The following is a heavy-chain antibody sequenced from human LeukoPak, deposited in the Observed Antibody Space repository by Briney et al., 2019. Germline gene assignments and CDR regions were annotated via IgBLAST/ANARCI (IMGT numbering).Heavy chain of an antibody. CDR3: AKNAAAADPNYYYYGMDV. CDR1: GFTFSSYG. CDR2: ISYDGSNK. V-gene: IGHV3-30*18. D-gene: IGHD6-13*01. Sequence: GRSLRLSCAASGFTFSSYGMHRVRQAPGKGLEWVAVISYDGSNKYYADSVKGRFTISRDNSKNTLYLQMNSLRAEDTAVYYCAKNAAAADPNYYYYGMDVWGKGTTVTVSS. J-gene: IGHJ6*04.